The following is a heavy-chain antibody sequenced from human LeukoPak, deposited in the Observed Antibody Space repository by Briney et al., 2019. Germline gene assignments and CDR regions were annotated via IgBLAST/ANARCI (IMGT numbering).Heavy chain of an antibody. J-gene: IGHJ5*02. CDR3: ARDFWVRHSAPAPKDL. CDR1: GYPFSNYG. D-gene: IGHD2-2*01. CDR2: ISSYSGKT. V-gene: IGHV1-18*01. Sequence: ASVKVSCKASGYPFSNYGISWVRQAPGQGLEWMGWISSYSGKTKYAQRFQGRVIMTTDTSTSTAYMELRSLRPDDTAVFYCARDFWVRHSAPAPKDLWGQGTLVTVSS.